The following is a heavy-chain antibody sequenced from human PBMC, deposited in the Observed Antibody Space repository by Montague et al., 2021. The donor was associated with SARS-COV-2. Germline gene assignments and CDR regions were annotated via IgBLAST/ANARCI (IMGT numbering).Heavy chain of an antibody. Sequence: SLRLSCAASGFAFTSYEIHWVRQAPGKGLEWISYISTDGSDISYTDAVKGRFTISRDNAKNSLYLEMSSLRVEDTALYYCAREWEVTSISYYYGLDVWGPGTTVTVSS. CDR3: AREWEVTSISYYYGLDV. D-gene: IGHD2-21*02. J-gene: IGHJ6*02. CDR1: GFAFTSYE. CDR2: ISTDGSDI. V-gene: IGHV3-48*03.